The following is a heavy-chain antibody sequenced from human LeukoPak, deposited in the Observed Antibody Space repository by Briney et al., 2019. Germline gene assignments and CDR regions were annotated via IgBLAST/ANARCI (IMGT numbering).Heavy chain of an antibody. J-gene: IGHJ3*02. Sequence: SETLSLTCTVSGGSISSGGYYWSWIRQHPGKGLEWIGYIYYSGSTYYNPSLKSRVTISVDTSKNQFSLKLSSVTVADTAVYYCAARFGGEEVAFDIWGQGTMVTVSS. CDR2: IYYSGST. D-gene: IGHD2-21*01. CDR1: GGSISSGGYY. V-gene: IGHV4-31*03. CDR3: AARFGGEEVAFDI.